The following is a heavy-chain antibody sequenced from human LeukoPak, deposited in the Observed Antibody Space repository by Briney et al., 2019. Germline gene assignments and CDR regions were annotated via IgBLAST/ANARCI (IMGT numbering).Heavy chain of an antibody. CDR2: ISSSGSTI. CDR3: ARRDYSLYYFDY. V-gene: IGHV3-48*03. CDR1: GFTFSSYE. J-gene: IGHJ4*02. D-gene: IGHD4-11*01. Sequence: PGGSLRLSCAASGFTFSSYEMNWVRQAPGKGLEWVSYISSSGSTIYYAASVKGRFTISRDNAKNSLYLQMNSLRAEDTAVYYCARRDYSLYYFDYWGQGTLVTVSS.